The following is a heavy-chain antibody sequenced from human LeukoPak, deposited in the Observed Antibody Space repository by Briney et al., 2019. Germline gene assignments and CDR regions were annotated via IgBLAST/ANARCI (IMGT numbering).Heavy chain of an antibody. V-gene: IGHV3-30*18. CDR2: ISYDGSNK. CDR1: GFTFSSYG. J-gene: IGHJ4*02. Sequence: GGSLRLSCAASGFTFSSYGMHWVRQAPGKGLEWVAVISYDGSNKYYAGSVKGRFTISRDNSKNTLYLQMNSLRAEDTAVYYCAKDSPSDYWGQGTLVTVSS. CDR3: AKDSPSDY.